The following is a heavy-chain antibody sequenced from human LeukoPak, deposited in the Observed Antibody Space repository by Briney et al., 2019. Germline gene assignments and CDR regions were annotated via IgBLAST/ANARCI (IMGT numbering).Heavy chain of an antibody. CDR1: GGSISSSSYY. Sequence: PSETLSLTCTVSGGSISSSSYYWGWIRQPPGKGLEWIGSIYYSGSTYYNPSLKSRVTISVDTSKNQFSLKQSSVTAADTAVYYCATLGYCSSTSCPKSDAFDIWGQGTMVTVSS. J-gene: IGHJ3*02. D-gene: IGHD2-2*01. CDR3: ATLGYCSSTSCPKSDAFDI. CDR2: IYYSGST. V-gene: IGHV4-39*01.